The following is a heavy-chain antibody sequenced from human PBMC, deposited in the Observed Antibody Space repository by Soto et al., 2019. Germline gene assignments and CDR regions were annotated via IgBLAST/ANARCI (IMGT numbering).Heavy chain of an antibody. CDR2: INSDGSRT. CDR1: GFTFSSYW. Sequence: GGSLRLSCAASGFTFSSYWMYWVRQAPGKGLVWVSRINSDGSRTNYADSVKGRFTISRDNAKNTLYLQMNSLRAEDTAVYYCARVGYSYGMDVWGQGTTVTVSS. V-gene: IGHV3-74*01. J-gene: IGHJ6*02. D-gene: IGHD5-12*01. CDR3: ARVGYSYGMDV.